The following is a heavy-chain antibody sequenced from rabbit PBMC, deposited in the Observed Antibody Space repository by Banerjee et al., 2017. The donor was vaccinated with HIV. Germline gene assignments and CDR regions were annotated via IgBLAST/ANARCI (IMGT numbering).Heavy chain of an antibody. Sequence: QSLEESGGDLVKPGASLTLTCTASGFDFSSSYYMCWVRQAPGKGLELIACIYAVTGKAVYASWAKGRFIMSRTSSTTVTLQMTSLTAADTATYFCARDLVAVIGWNFNLWGQGTLVTVS. V-gene: IGHV1S40*01. CDR3: ARDLVAVIGWNFNL. D-gene: IGHD1-1*01. CDR2: IYAVTGKA. J-gene: IGHJ4*01. CDR1: GFDFSSSYY.